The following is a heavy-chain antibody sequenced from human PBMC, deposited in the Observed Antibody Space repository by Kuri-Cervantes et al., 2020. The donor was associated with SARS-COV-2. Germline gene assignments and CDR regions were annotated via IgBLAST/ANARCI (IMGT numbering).Heavy chain of an antibody. CDR2: MNPNSGNT. D-gene: IGHD6-13*01. J-gene: IGHJ6*01. CDR3: ARRFYGSSWYNYYYYGMDV. V-gene: IGHV1-8*01. Sequence: ASVKVSCKASGYTFTGYDINWVRQATGQGLEWMGWMNPNSGNTGYAQKFQGRVTMTRNTSISTACMELSSLRSEDTAVYYCARRFYGSSWYNYYYYGMDVWGQGTTVTVSS. CDR1: GYTFTGYD.